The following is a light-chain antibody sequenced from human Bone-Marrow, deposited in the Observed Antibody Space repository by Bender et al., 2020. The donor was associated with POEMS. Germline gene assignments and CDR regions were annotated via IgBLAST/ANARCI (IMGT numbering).Light chain of an antibody. CDR1: RGSIASNY. CDR2: EDD. CDR3: VAWDASLNGWV. V-gene: IGLV6-57*04. Sequence: LTQPHSVSESPGKTVTISCTRSRGSIASNYVQWYQQRPGSAPTTVIYEDDRRSSGVPDRFSGSKSGTSASLASTGLQSDDEAIYFCVAWDASLNGWVFGGGTKLTVL. J-gene: IGLJ3*02.